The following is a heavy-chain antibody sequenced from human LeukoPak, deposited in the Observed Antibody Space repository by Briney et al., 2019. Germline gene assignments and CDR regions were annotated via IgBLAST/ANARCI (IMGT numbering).Heavy chain of an antibody. Sequence: AETLSLTCAVYGGSFSGYYWSWIRQPPGKGLEGIGEINHSGSTNYNPCLKRRVTISVDTSKNQFSLTLSSVTAADTAVYYCARARYCSSTSCRAQGYFDLWGRGTLVTVSS. CDR2: INHSGST. CDR3: ARARYCSSTSCRAQGYFDL. D-gene: IGHD2-2*01. J-gene: IGHJ2*01. CDR1: GGSFSGYY. V-gene: IGHV4-34*01.